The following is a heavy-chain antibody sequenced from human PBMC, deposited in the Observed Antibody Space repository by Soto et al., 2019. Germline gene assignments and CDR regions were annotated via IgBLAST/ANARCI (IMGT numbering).Heavy chain of an antibody. CDR3: ARDRWEIGMGVFDY. V-gene: IGHV4-31*03. D-gene: IGHD1-26*01. J-gene: IGHJ4*02. Sequence: QVQLQESGPGLVKPSQTLSLTCTVSGASISRGAYYWSWICQHPGKGLEWIGYIYTSGSTHYNPSFTSRVTISLDTSKNQFSLRLSSLTAADAAVYYCARDRWEIGMGVFDYWGQGTLVSVSS. CDR2: IYTSGST. CDR1: GASISRGAYY.